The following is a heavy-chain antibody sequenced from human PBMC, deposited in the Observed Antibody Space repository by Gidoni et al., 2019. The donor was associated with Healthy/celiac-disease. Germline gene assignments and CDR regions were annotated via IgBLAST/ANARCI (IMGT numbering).Heavy chain of an antibody. D-gene: IGHD5-12*01. J-gene: IGHJ6*02. CDR3: AKDGSDYYYYGMDV. Sequence: QVQLVASGVAVVQPGRSLRPSCAASGSTFSSYGMHWVRQAPGKGLEWVAVISYDGSNKYYADYVKGRFTISRDNSKNTLYLQMNSLRAEDTAVYYCAKDGSDYYYYGMDVWGQGTTVTVSS. CDR2: ISYDGSNK. CDR1: GSTFSSYG. V-gene: IGHV3-30*18.